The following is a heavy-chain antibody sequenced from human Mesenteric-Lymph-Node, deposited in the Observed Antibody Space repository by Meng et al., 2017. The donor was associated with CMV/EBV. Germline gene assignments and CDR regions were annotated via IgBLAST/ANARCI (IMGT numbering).Heavy chain of an antibody. CDR2: IIPILGIA. CDR1: GGTFSSYA. V-gene: IGHV1-69*02. Sequence: QVQLVQSGAEVKKPVSSVKVACKASGGTFSSYAISWVRQAPGQGLEWMGRIIPILGIANYAQKFQGRVTITADKSTGTAYMELSSLRSEDTAVYYCAGGIAAAGSRWFDPWGQGTLVTVSS. D-gene: IGHD6-13*01. CDR3: AGGIAAAGSRWFDP. J-gene: IGHJ5*02.